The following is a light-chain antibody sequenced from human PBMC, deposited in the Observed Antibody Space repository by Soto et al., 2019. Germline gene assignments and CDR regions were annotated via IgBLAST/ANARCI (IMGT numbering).Light chain of an antibody. J-gene: IGLJ3*02. V-gene: IGLV1-36*01. CDR2: YDD. Sequence: QSVLTQTPSVSAAPRQRVTISCSGSSSNIGNNGVSWYQQLPGKAPKLLIYYDDLLPSRVSDRFSGSESGTSASLAIGGLQSGDDADYSCAPWDDGRNGLVFGGGTKVTVL. CDR1: SSNIGNNG. CDR3: APWDDGRNGLV.